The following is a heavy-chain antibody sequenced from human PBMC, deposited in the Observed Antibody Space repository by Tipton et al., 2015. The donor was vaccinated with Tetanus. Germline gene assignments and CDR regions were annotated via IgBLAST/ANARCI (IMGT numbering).Heavy chain of an antibody. D-gene: IGHD6-13*01. V-gene: IGHV3-30*03. J-gene: IGHJ4*02. CDR1: GFTFSNSG. Sequence: SLRLSCAASGFTFSNSGMHWVRQAPGKGLEWVAIISYDGNYQSYAESVKGRFTISRDNSKSTLFLQMNGLRAEDTAVYYCLYTISWSAFDYWGQWFLVTVSS. CDR2: ISYDGNYQ. CDR3: LYTISWSAFDY.